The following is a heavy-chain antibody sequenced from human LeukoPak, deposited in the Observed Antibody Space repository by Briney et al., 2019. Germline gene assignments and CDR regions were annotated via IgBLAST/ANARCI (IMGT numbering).Heavy chain of an antibody. J-gene: IGHJ4*02. CDR2: IYYSGST. CDR3: ARLAYDYGDYYFDY. Sequence: GSLRLSCAASGFTLTPFAMIWVRQAPGKGLEWIGYIYYSGSTNYNPSLKSRVTISVDTSKNRFSLKLSSATAADTAVYYCARLAYDYGDYYFDYWGQGTLVTVSS. CDR1: GFTLTPFA. D-gene: IGHD4-17*01. V-gene: IGHV4-59*08.